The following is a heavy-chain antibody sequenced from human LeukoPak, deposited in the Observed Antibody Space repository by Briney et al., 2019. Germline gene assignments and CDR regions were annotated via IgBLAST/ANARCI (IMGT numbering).Heavy chain of an antibody. CDR1: GGAISSYY. V-gene: IGHV4-59*01. Sequence: PSETLSLTCTVSGGAISSYYLSWIRQPPGKGLEWIGHIYYTGITNYNPSLKSRVTISVDTSKNQFSLSLTSVTTADTAVYYCARAPPRGVGPTHFDYWGQGILVTVSS. D-gene: IGHD1-26*01. CDR2: IYYTGIT. CDR3: ARAPPRGVGPTHFDY. J-gene: IGHJ4*02.